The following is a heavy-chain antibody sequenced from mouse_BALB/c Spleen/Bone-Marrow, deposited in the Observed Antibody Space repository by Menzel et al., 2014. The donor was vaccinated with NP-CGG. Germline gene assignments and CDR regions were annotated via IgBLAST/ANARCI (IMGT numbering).Heavy chain of an antibody. D-gene: IGHD2-1*01. CDR3: ARDGNYRYAMDY. Sequence: QVQLQQPGDELVKPGASVKLSCMASGFTFTSYWIHWVKQRPGQGPEWIGEINPSNGRTNYNEKFKRKATLTEDKSSSTAYMQLSSLTSDDSAVYYCARDGNYRYAMDYWGQGTSVTVSS. V-gene: IGHV1S81*02. CDR1: GFTFTSYW. CDR2: INPSNGRT. J-gene: IGHJ4*01.